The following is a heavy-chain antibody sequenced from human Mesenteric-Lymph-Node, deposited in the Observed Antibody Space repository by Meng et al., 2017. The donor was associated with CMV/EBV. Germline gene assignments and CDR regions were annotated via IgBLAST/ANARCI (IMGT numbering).Heavy chain of an antibody. J-gene: IGHJ5*02. V-gene: IGHV3-11*01. CDR3: ATEGFSS. D-gene: IGHD2-15*01. CDR2: ISSSGSTI. CDR1: GFTFSNAW. Sequence: GESLKISCAASGFTFSNAWMSWVRQAPGKGLEWVSYISSSGSTIYYADSVKGRFTISRDNAKNIVYLEMNSLKTEDTAVYYCATEGFSSWGQGMLVTVSS.